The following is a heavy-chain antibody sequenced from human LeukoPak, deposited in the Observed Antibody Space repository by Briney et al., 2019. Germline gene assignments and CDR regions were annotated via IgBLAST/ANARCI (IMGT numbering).Heavy chain of an antibody. CDR2: IDKDGSER. J-gene: IGHJ4*02. Sequence: PGGSLRLSCAVAGFTFSKYWMRWVRQAPGKGLEWVASIDKDGSERRYVDPVKGRLTISRDNAKNSVYLQMTSLGAEDTAVYYCATYTQYFGAPGTDYGRQGTLVTVSS. V-gene: IGHV3-7*01. D-gene: IGHD3-10*01. CDR3: ATYTQYFGAPGTDY. CDR1: GFTFSKYW.